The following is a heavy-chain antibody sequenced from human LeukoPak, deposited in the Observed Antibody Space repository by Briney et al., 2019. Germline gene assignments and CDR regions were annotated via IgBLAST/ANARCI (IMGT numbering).Heavy chain of an antibody. CDR3: AKGTATYYYGSGSSDYYYMDV. J-gene: IGHJ6*03. V-gene: IGHV3-30*02. D-gene: IGHD3-10*01. CDR2: IRYDGSNK. Sequence: GGSLRLSCAASGFTFSSYGMHWVRQAPGKGLEWVAFIRYDGSNKYYADSVKGRFTISRDNSKNTLYLQMNSLRAEDTAVYYRAKGTATYYYGSGSSDYYYMDVWGKGTTVTVSS. CDR1: GFTFSSYG.